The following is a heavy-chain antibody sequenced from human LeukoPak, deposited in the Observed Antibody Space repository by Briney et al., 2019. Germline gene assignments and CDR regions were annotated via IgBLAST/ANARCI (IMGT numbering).Heavy chain of an antibody. D-gene: IGHD1-26*01. CDR3: ARALRQQWVIVSKWYFDL. J-gene: IGHJ2*01. Sequence: PGGSLRLSCEASGFTFSDNWMHWVRQAPGKGLVWVSRINIDGSSTTYADSVKGRFTISRDNAKNTLHLQMNSLRAEDTAVYYCARALRQQWVIVSKWYFDLWGRGTLVTVSS. V-gene: IGHV3-74*01. CDR1: GFTFSDNW. CDR2: INIDGSST.